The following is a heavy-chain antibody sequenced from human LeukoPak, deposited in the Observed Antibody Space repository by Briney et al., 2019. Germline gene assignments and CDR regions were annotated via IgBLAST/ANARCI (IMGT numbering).Heavy chain of an antibody. CDR3: ARDSGLGSSWYRVY. CDR2: ISAYNGNT. Sequence: ASVNVSCKASGYTFTSYGISWVRQAPGQGLEWMGWISAYNGNTNYAQKLQGRVTMTTDTSTSTAYMELRSLRSDDTAVYYCARDSGLGSSWYRVYWGQGTLVTVSS. J-gene: IGHJ4*02. D-gene: IGHD6-13*01. V-gene: IGHV1-18*01. CDR1: GYTFTSYG.